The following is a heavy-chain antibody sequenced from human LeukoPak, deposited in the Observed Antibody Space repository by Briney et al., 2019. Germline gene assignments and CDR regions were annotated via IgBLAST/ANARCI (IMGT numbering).Heavy chain of an antibody. Sequence: SETLSLTCTVSGGSISSSSYYWGWIRQPPGKGLEWIGSIYYSGSTYYNPSLKSRVTISVDTSKNQFSLKLSSVIAADTAVYYCARALTDSSWYEPSDYWGQGTLVTVSS. J-gene: IGHJ4*02. CDR3: ARALTDSSWYEPSDY. CDR1: GGSISSSSYY. CDR2: IYYSGST. D-gene: IGHD6-13*01. V-gene: IGHV4-39*07.